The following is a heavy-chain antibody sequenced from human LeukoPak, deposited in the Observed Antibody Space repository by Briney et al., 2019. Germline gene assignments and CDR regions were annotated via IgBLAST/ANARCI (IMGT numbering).Heavy chain of an antibody. CDR3: ARQGSDYGGRSYFDL. CDR2: IYPGDSNT. D-gene: IGHD4-17*01. V-gene: IGHV5-51*01. Sequence: GESLKISCKGSGYSFANYWIGWVRQMPGKGLEWMGIIYPGDSNTKYSPSFQGQVTISVDKSISTAYLQWSSLKASDTAMYYCARQGSDYGGRSYFDLWGRGTLVTVSS. CDR1: GYSFANYW. J-gene: IGHJ2*01.